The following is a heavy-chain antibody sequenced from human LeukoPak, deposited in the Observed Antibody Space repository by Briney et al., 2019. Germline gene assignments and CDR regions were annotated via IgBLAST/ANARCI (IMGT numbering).Heavy chain of an antibody. Sequence: GVSLRVSCTASGFTFSNYCMHWVRQTPGKGLIWVSRICPGGTITNYADSVKGRFTISRDDAKNMMFLQMNSLRADDTAVYYCVRDFRSADYWGQGILVTVSS. V-gene: IGHV3-74*01. CDR1: GFTFSNYC. J-gene: IGHJ4*02. CDR3: VRDFRSADY. CDR2: ICPGGTIT.